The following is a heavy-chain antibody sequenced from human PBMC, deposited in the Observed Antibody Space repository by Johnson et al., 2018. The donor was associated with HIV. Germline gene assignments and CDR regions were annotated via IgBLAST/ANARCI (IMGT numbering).Heavy chain of an antibody. D-gene: IGHD1-26*01. CDR1: GFTFSSYW. Sequence: EVQLVESGGGLVQPGGSLRLSCAASGFTFSSYWMSWVRQAPGKGLEWVANIKQDGSEKYYADSVKGRFTVSRDKSKNTLYLQMKSLRPEDTAVYYCARESKWESRTPHAFDIWGQGTMVTVSS. J-gene: IGHJ3*02. CDR2: IKQDGSEK. CDR3: ARESKWESRTPHAFDI. V-gene: IGHV3-7*01.